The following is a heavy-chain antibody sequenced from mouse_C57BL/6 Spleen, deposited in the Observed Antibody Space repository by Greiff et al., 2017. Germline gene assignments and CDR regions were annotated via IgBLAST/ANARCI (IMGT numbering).Heavy chain of an antibody. D-gene: IGHD1-1*01. CDR2: ISYDGSN. V-gene: IGHV3-6*01. CDR1: GYSITSGYY. Sequence: ESGPGLVKPSQSLSLTCSVTGYSITSGYYWNWIRQFPGNKLEWMGYISYDGSNNYNPSLKNRISITRDTSKNQFFLKLNSVTTEDTATYYCAGTYYGSSYDYAMDYWGQGTSVTVSS. CDR3: AGTYYGSSYDYAMDY. J-gene: IGHJ4*01.